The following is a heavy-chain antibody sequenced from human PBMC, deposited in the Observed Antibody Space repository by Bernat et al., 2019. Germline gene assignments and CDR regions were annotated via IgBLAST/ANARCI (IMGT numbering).Heavy chain of an antibody. CDR3: ARDSGIAAAGSDWFDP. CDR1: GGSFSGYY. D-gene: IGHD6-13*01. Sequence: QVQLQQWGAGLLKPSETLSLTCAVYGGSFSGYYWSWIRQPPGKGLEWIGEINHSGSTNYNPSLKSRVTISVDTSKNQFSLKLSSVTAADTAVYYCARDSGIAAAGSDWFDPWGQGTLVTVSS. V-gene: IGHV4-34*01. J-gene: IGHJ5*02. CDR2: INHSGST.